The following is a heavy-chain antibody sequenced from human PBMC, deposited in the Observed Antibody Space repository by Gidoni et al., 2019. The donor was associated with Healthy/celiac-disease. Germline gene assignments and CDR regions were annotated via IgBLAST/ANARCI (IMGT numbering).Heavy chain of an antibody. Sequence: QVQLGQSGAVVKNPGSSFKISCKASGGTFSSYAISWVRQAPGQGLEWMGGIIPIFGTANYAQKFQGRVTITADESTSTAYMELSSLRSEDTAVYYCARDSSSSLFWYWGQGTLVTVSS. J-gene: IGHJ4*02. CDR2: IIPIFGTA. D-gene: IGHD6-6*01. CDR3: ARDSSSSLFWY. V-gene: IGHV1-69*01. CDR1: GGTFSSYA.